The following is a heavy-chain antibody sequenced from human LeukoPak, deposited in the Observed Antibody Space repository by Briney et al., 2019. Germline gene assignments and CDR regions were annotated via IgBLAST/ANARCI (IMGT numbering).Heavy chain of an antibody. CDR3: ARGNSGYDYAFDI. Sequence: SETLSLTCTVSGGSISSYHWSWIRQPPGKGLQWIGFIYSSGSTNYNPSLESRVTISLDTSKNQFSLRVSSVTSADTAVYYCARGNSGYDYAFDIWGQGTMVTVSS. CDR1: GGSISSYH. V-gene: IGHV4-59*01. CDR2: IYSSGST. J-gene: IGHJ3*02. D-gene: IGHD5-12*01.